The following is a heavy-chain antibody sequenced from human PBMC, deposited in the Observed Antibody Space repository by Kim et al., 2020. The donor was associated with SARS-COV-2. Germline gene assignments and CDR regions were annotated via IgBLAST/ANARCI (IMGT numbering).Heavy chain of an antibody. CDR1: GGSISSSSYY. CDR3: ARHSLYYDFWSSYYSWPDY. V-gene: IGHV4-39*01. J-gene: IGHJ4*02. Sequence: SETLSLTCTVSGGSISSSSYYWGWIRQPPGKGLEWIRSIYYSGSTYYNPSLKSRVTISVDTSKNQFSLKLSSVTAADTAVYYCARHSLYYDFWSSYYSWPDYWGQGTLVTVSS. D-gene: IGHD3-3*01. CDR2: IYYSGST.